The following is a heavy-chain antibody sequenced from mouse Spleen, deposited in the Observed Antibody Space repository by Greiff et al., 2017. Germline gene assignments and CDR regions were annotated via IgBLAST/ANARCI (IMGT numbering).Heavy chain of an antibody. V-gene: IGHV1-7*01. CDR2: INPSSGYT. D-gene: IGHD2-12*01. CDR3: ARGYYSYYSYDGFAY. J-gene: IGHJ3*01. Sequence: VQLQESGAELAKPGASVKLSCKASGYTFTSYWMHWVKQRPGQGLEWIGYINPSSGYTKYNQKFKDKATLTADKSSSTAYMQLSSLTYEDSAVYYCARGYYSYYSYDGFAYWGQGTLVTVSA. CDR1: GYTFTSYW.